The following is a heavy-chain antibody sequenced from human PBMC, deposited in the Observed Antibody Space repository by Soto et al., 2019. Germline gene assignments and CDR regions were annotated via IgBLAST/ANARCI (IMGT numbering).Heavy chain of an antibody. D-gene: IGHD2-15*01. CDR2: ISGSGGNI. Sequence: PGGSLRLSCAASGFTFRSYAMSWVRQAPRKGLEWVSAISGSGGNIYYADSVKGRFTISRDNSKNTLYLEMNSLRAEDTAVYYCAKDKGPSVGATPGYYYQGLDVWGQGTTVTVSS. V-gene: IGHV3-23*01. CDR1: GFTFRSYA. CDR3: AKDKGPSVGATPGYYYQGLDV. J-gene: IGHJ6*02.